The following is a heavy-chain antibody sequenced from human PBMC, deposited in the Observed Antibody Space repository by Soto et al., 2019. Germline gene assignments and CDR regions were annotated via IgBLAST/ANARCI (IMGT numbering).Heavy chain of an antibody. CDR2: IYSGGST. V-gene: IGHV3-66*01. CDR1: GFTVSTKY. Sequence: ESGGGLVQPGGSLRLSCAASGFTVSTKYMSWVRQAPGKGLEWVSVIYSGGSTFYADSVRGRFTFSRDNSKNTVNLQMNSLRAEDTAVYYCARDPRAADYWGQGTLVTVSS. CDR3: ARDPRAADY. J-gene: IGHJ4*02.